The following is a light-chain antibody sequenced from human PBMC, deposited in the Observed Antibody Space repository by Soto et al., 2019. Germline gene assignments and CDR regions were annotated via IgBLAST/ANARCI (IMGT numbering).Light chain of an antibody. Sequence: EIVMTQSPATLSVSPGERATLSCRASQSVSSNLAWYQQKPCQAPRLLIYGASTRATGIPDRFSGSGSGTDFTLTISRLEPEDFAVYYCQQYGSSPTATFGQGTRLEIK. V-gene: IGKV3-20*01. J-gene: IGKJ5*01. CDR2: GAS. CDR1: QSVSSN. CDR3: QQYGSSPTAT.